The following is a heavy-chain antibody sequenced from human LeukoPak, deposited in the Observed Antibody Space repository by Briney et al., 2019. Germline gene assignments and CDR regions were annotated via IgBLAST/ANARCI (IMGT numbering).Heavy chain of an antibody. CDR2: IKQDGSEK. Sequence: GGSLRLSCTASGFTFSSYWMTWVRQAPGKGLEWVAKIKQDGSEKYYVDSVKGRFTISRDNAKNSLYLQMNSLGAEDTAVYYCARRGTSSSWAHFDYWGQGTLVTVSS. CDR1: GFTFSSYW. D-gene: IGHD6-13*01. CDR3: ARRGTSSSWAHFDY. J-gene: IGHJ4*02. V-gene: IGHV3-7*05.